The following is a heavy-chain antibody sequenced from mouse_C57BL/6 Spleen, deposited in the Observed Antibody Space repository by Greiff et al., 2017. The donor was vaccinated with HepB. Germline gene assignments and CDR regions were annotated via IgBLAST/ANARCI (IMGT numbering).Heavy chain of an antibody. D-gene: IGHD1-1*01. CDR2: IDPSDSYT. V-gene: IGHV1-69*01. CDR3: ARYYGSRRYFDY. Sequence: VQLQQSGAELVMPGASVKLSCKASGYTFTSYWMHWVKQRPGQGLEWIGEIDPSDSYTNYNQKFKGKSTLTVDKSSSTAYMQLSSLTSEDSAVYYCARYYGSRRYFDYWGQGTTLTVSS. J-gene: IGHJ2*01. CDR1: GYTFTSYW.